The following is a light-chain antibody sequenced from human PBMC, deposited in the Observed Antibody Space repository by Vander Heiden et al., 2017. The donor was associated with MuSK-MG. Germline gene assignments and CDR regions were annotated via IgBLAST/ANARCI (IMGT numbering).Light chain of an antibody. CDR3: QQYQFYSRA. CDR2: EET. CDR1: ESISSY. V-gene: IGKV1-5*03. J-gene: IGKJ1*01. Sequence: DLQVTQSPSTPSASVGSSVTITCRASESISSYWALDQQKPGKAPNLLILEETSLKSGGPSRFSGSGSGTEFTLTISSMQPDDVATEYCQQYQFYSRAFGQGTKVEIK.